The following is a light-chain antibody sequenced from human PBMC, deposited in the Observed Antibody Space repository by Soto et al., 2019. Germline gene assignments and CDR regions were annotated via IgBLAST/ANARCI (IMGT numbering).Light chain of an antibody. Sequence: EIVLTQSPATLSLSPGDRATLSCLASQSVSSYLAWYQQKPGQAPRLLIYDASNRATGIPARFSGSGAGADFTLTISSLEPEDFAVYYCLQRSNWPTYTFGQGTKLEIK. V-gene: IGKV3-11*01. CDR1: QSVSSY. CDR2: DAS. J-gene: IGKJ2*01. CDR3: LQRSNWPTYT.